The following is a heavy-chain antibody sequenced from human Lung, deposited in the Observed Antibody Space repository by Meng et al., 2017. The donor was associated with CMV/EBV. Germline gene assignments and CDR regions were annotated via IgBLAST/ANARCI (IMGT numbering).Heavy chain of an antibody. D-gene: IGHD6-19*01. Sequence: GESLKISCAASGFTFDDYGMSWVRQAPGKGLEWVSGINWNGGSTGYADSVKGRFTISRDNAKNSLYLQMNSLRAEDTALYYCARGGYSSGWYGNYFDYWGQGTLVTFSS. J-gene: IGHJ4*02. V-gene: IGHV3-20*04. CDR1: GFTFDDYG. CDR2: INWNGGST. CDR3: ARGGYSSGWYGNYFDY.